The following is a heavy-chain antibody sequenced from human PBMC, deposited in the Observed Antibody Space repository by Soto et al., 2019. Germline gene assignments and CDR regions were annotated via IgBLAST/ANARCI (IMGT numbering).Heavy chain of an antibody. Sequence: DVQVVESGGGLVKPGGSLRLSCAASGFRLSDAWMHWVRQAPGKGLQWVGRIKRDADGGTTDYAAPVKGRFIISRDDSKNTLFLHMNSLISDDTGVYYCVTDEVPQWGQGTLVTVSP. J-gene: IGHJ4*02. V-gene: IGHV3-15*07. CDR2: IKRDADGGTT. CDR1: GFRLSDAW. CDR3: VTDEVPQ.